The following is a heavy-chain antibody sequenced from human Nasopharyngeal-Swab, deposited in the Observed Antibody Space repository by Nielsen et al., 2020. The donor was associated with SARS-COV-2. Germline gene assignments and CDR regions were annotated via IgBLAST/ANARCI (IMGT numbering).Heavy chain of an antibody. Sequence: VRQAPGKGLEWVGRIGDKAHNYATTYAAPVKGRFTISRDDSKNTAFLQMDSLKTEDTALYYCTTDYYFDYWGQGTLVTVSS. CDR2: IGDKAHNYAT. CDR3: TTDYYFDY. J-gene: IGHJ4*02. V-gene: IGHV3-73*01.